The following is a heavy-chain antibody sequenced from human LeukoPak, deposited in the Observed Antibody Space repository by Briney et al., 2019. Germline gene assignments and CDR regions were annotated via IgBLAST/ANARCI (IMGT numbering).Heavy chain of an antibody. CDR1: GFTFSDYY. J-gene: IGHJ4*02. CDR3: ARGKWLLPFDY. V-gene: IGHV3-11*01. Sequence: GGSLRLSCAASGFTFSDYYMSWIRQAPGKGLEWVLYISSSGSTIYYAVSVKGRFTISRDNAKNSLYLQMNSLRAEDTAVYYCARGKWLLPFDYWGQGTLVTVSS. D-gene: IGHD2-21*02. CDR2: ISSSGSTI.